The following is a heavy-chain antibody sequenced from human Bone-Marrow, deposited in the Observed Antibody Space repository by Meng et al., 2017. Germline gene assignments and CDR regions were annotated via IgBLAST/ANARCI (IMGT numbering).Heavy chain of an antibody. CDR1: GFSFSSYA. V-gene: IGHV3-23*01. J-gene: IGHJ4*02. Sequence: GESLKISCAASGFSFSSYAMSWVRQAPGKGLEWVSAISGSGDSTYYADSVKGRFTISRDNSKNTLYLQMNSLRAEDTAVYYCAREFYDSENGYFDYWGQGTLVTVSS. CDR2: ISGSGDST. CDR3: AREFYDSENGYFDY. D-gene: IGHD5/OR15-5a*01.